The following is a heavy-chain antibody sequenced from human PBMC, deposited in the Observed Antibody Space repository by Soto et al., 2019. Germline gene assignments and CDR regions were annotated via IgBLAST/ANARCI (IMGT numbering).Heavy chain of an antibody. CDR3: DRDRREDAFDI. V-gene: IGHV4-30-4*01. CDR1: GGSISSGDYY. J-gene: IGHJ3*02. Sequence: SETLSLTCTVSGGSISSGDYYWSWIRQPPGKGLEWIGYIYYSGSTYYNPSPKSRVTISVDTSKNQFSLKLSSVTAADTAVYYCDRDRREDAFDIWGQGTMVTV. CDR2: IYYSGST.